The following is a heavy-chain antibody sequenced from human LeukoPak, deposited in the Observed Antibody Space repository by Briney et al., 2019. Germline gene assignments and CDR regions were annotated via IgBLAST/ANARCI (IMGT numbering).Heavy chain of an antibody. D-gene: IGHD2-2*01. CDR3: TRKSFHTSSYDY. CDR2: IYHSGST. Sequence: SETLSLTCTVSGYSISSGYYWGWIRQPPGKGLEWIGSIYHSGSTCYNPSLKSRVTISVDTSKNQFSLKLGSVTAADTAVYYCTRKSFHTSSYDYWGQGTLVTVSS. J-gene: IGHJ4*02. CDR1: GYSISSGYY. V-gene: IGHV4-38-2*02.